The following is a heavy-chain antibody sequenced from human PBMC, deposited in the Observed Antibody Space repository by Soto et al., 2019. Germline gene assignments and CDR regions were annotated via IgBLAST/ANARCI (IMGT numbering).Heavy chain of an antibody. D-gene: IGHD3-3*01. CDR2: ISGGGGST. Sequence: EVQLLESGGGLVQPGGSLRLSCAASGFTFSNYAMGWVRQAPGKGLEWVSGISGGGGSTYYADSVKGRFTISRHQSKNTLFLHMHSLGAEDTALYYCAQDEDAELLFGVVTISRFDSWGQGTLVTVSS. V-gene: IGHV3-23*01. CDR3: AQDEDAELLFGVVTISRFDS. J-gene: IGHJ4*02. CDR1: GFTFSNYA.